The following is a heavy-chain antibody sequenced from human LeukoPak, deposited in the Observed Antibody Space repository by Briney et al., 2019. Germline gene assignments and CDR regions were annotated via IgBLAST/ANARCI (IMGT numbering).Heavy chain of an antibody. D-gene: IGHD3-22*01. V-gene: IGHV3-30*04. J-gene: IGHJ5*02. CDR2: ISYDGSNK. Sequence: PGRSLRLSCAASGFTLSSYAMHWVRQAPGKGLEWVAVISYDGSNKYYADSVKGRFTISRDNSKNTLYLQMNSLRAEDTAVYYCARETMIVGSVMFDPWGQGTLVTVSS. CDR1: GFTLSSYA. CDR3: ARETMIVGSVMFDP.